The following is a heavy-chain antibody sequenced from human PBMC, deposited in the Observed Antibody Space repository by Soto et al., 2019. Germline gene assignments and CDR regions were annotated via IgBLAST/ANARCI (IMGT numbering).Heavy chain of an antibody. CDR3: AKVSQQLAGWFDP. J-gene: IGHJ5*02. V-gene: IGHV3-30*18. D-gene: IGHD6-13*01. CDR1: GFTFSRYG. CDR2: ISYDGSNK. Sequence: ESGGGVVQPGRSLRLSCAASGFTFSRYGMHWVRQAPGKGLEWVAVISYDGSNKYYADSVKGRFTISRDNSKNTLYLQMNSLRAEDTAVYYCAKVSQQLAGWFDPWGQGTLVTVSS.